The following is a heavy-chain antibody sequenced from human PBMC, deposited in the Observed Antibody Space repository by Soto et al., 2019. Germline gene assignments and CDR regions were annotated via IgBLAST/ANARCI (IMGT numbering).Heavy chain of an antibody. CDR3: EKDPVIRSAHYVMDV. Sequence: GGSLRLSCAASGFTFDDYAMHWVRQAPGKGLEWVSGISWNSGSIGYADSVKGRFTISRDNAKNSLHLQMNSLRAEDKALYFCEKDPVIRSAHYVMDVWVQGTTVTVSS. J-gene: IGHJ6*02. CDR1: GFTFDDYA. D-gene: IGHD2-21*01. V-gene: IGHV3-9*01. CDR2: ISWNSGSI.